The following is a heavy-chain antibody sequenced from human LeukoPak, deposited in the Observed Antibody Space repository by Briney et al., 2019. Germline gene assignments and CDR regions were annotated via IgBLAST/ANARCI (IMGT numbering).Heavy chain of an antibody. J-gene: IGHJ4*02. CDR2: IIPIFGSP. D-gene: IGHD1-26*01. V-gene: IGHV1-69*13. CDR3: ARDQLGEQCELLRLDY. Sequence: SVKVSCKTSGGTFSTYTFNWVRQSPGQGLEWMGGIIPIFGSPHYAQNLQGRVTITADESTSTAYMELSSLRSEDTAVYYCARDQLGEQCELLRLDYWGQGTLVTVSS. CDR1: GGTFSTYT.